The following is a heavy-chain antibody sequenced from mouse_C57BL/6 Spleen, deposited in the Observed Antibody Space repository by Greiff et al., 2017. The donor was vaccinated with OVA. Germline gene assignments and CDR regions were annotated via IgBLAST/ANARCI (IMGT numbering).Heavy chain of an antibody. Sequence: VKLQESGAELMKPWASVKLSCKATGYTFTGYWIEWVKQRPGHGLEWIGEILPGSGSTNYNEKFKGKATFTADTSSNTAYMQLSSLTTEDSAIDYCARNSFYDGYRGRFAYWGQGTLVTVSA. V-gene: IGHV1-9*01. CDR1: GYTFTGYW. D-gene: IGHD2-3*01. J-gene: IGHJ3*01. CDR2: ILPGSGST. CDR3: ARNSFYDGYRGRFAY.